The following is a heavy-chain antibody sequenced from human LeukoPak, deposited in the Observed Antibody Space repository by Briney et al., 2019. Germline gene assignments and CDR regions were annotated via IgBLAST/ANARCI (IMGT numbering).Heavy chain of an antibody. CDR1: GGAFSGYY. J-gene: IGHJ4*02. CDR2: INHSGST. D-gene: IGHD2-2*01. CDR3: ARRVCSSTSCYPSD. Sequence: TASETLSLTCAVYGGAFSGYYWSLIRQPPGKGLEWIGEINHSGSTNYNPSLKSRVTISVDTSKNQFSLKLSSVTAADTAVYYCARRVCSSTSCYPSDWGQGTLVTVSS. V-gene: IGHV4-34*01.